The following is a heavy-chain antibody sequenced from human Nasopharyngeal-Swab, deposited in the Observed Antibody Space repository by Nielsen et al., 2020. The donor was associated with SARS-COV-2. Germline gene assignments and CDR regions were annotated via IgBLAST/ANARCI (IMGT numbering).Heavy chain of an antibody. Sequence: WVRQAPGQGLEWMGWINTNTGNPTYAPGFTGRFVFSLDTSVSTAYLQISSLKAEDTAVYYCARLPARIAAAGTDYYYYGMDVWGQGTTVTVSS. V-gene: IGHV7-4-1*02. CDR3: ARLPARIAAAGTDYYYYGMDV. D-gene: IGHD6-13*01. CDR2: INTNTGNP. J-gene: IGHJ6*02.